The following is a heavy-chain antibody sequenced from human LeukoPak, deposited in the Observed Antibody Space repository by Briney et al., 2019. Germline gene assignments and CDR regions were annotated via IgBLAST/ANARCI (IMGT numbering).Heavy chain of an antibody. J-gene: IGHJ4*02. D-gene: IGHD6-19*01. CDR2: INHSGIT. Sequence: SETLSLTCAVYGGSFSGYYWTWIRQPPGKGLEWIGEINHSGITEYNPSLKSRITISVDTAKNQFSLKLSSVTAADTAVYYCARLEAVAGTLIDYWGQGTRVTVSS. CDR1: GGSFSGYY. V-gene: IGHV4-34*01. CDR3: ARLEAVAGTLIDY.